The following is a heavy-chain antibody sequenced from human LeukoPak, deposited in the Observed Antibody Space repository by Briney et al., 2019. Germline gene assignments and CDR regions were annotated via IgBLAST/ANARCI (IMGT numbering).Heavy chain of an antibody. D-gene: IGHD2-15*01. Sequence: GGSLRLSCAASGFIFSNSNMNWVRQAPGTGLEWVSSISGGSSYMYYADSVKGRFTISRDNAKNSLYLQMSSLRAEDTAVYYCARDTAYSFDYWGQGALVTVSS. CDR2: ISGGSSYM. V-gene: IGHV3-21*01. CDR1: GFIFSNSN. J-gene: IGHJ4*02. CDR3: ARDTAYSFDY.